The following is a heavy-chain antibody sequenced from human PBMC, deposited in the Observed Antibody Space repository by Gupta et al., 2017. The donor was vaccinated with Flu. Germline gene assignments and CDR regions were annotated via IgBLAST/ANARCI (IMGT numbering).Heavy chain of an antibody. V-gene: IGHV3-48*03. J-gene: IGHJ4*02. CDR1: GFNFGSHQ. D-gene: IGHD6-19*01. Sequence: EVQLVESGGGLVQPGGSLRLSCVASGFNFGSHQMNWVRQAPGKGLEWVSYISSSTRYYAHSVKGRFTVSRDNAKNSLYLQMNSLRAEDTAVYYCARGLDGNGFIFDFWGQGTLVTVSS. CDR2: ISSSTR. CDR3: ARGLDGNGFIFDF.